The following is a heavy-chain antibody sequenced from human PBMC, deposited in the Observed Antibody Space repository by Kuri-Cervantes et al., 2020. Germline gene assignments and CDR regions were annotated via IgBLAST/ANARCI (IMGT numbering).Heavy chain of an antibody. Sequence: GGSLRLSCAASGLTFSSYWMSWVRQAPGKGLEWVANINQDGSKKYYVDSVKGRFTISRDNSKNSLYLQMNSLRAEDTAVYYCARAIGDYADYWGQGTLVTVSS. J-gene: IGHJ4*02. CDR1: GLTFSSYW. CDR3: ARAIGDYADY. CDR2: INQDGSKK. D-gene: IGHD4-17*01. V-gene: IGHV3-7*01.